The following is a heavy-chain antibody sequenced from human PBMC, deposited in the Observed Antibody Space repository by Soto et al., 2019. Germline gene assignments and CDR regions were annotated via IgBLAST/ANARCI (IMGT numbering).Heavy chain of an antibody. J-gene: IGHJ4*02. CDR3: ARGSQQLGSLDY. Sequence: QVQLVQSGAEVKKPGASVKVSCKASGYTFTSYYMHWVRQAPGQGLEWMGIINPSGGSTSYAQKFQGRVTMTRDTSTSIVYIELSSLRSEDTAVYYCARGSQQLGSLDYWGQGTLVTVSS. CDR1: GYTFTSYY. CDR2: INPSGGST. D-gene: IGHD6-13*01. V-gene: IGHV1-46*01.